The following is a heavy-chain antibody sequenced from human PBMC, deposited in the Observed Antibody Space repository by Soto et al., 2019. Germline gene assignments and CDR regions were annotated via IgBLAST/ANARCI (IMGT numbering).Heavy chain of an antibody. D-gene: IGHD6-6*01. V-gene: IGHV3-48*03. CDR1: GFTFSSYN. J-gene: IGHJ4*02. CDR2: ISSSDTTI. Sequence: PGGSLRLSCAASGFTFSSYNMDWVRQAPGKGLEWVSYISSSDTTIYYAGSVKGRFTISRDNAKKSLYLQMNSLRAEDTAVYYCARGEAARPDYWGQGALVTVSS. CDR3: ARGEAARPDY.